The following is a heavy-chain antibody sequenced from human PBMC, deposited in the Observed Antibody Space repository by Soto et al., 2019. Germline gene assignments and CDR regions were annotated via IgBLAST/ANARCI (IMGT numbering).Heavy chain of an antibody. CDR3: ARERPVTSSSWYWYYYYYYGMDV. V-gene: IGHV1-3*01. Sequence: ASVKVSCKASGYTFTSYAMHWVRQAPGQRLEWMGWINAGNGNTKYSQKFQGRVTITRDTSASTAYMELSSLRSEDTAVYYCARERPVTSSSWYWYYYYYYGMDVWGQGTTVTVSS. J-gene: IGHJ6*02. CDR2: INAGNGNT. CDR1: GYTFTSYA. D-gene: IGHD6-13*01.